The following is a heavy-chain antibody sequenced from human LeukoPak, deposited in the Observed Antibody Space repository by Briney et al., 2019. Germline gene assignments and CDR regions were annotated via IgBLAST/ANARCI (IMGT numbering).Heavy chain of an antibody. D-gene: IGHD6-13*01. J-gene: IGHJ5*02. CDR3: ARCMVLSQGWCNWFDP. CDR2: LRIGGGGT. Sequence: GGSRRLACAASGFDLTTYAMTWVRQAPAKGLEWVSSLRIGGGGTYYADSVKGRFTISRDNSENTLHLQMNNLRVEDTARYFCARCMVLSQGWCNWFDPWGQGTLVTVSS. CDR1: GFDLTTYA. V-gene: IGHV3-23*01.